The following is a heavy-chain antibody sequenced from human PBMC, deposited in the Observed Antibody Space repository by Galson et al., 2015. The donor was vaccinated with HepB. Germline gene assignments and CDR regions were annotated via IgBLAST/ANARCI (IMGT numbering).Heavy chain of an antibody. Sequence: LSLTCSVSGGSVSSGNYFWSWIRQPPGKGLEWIGYIYHTGSTNYNPSLKSRVTILLDTSRNQFSLKLSSETAADTAVYYCARGLGGATDWDYWGQGTLVTVSS. V-gene: IGHV4-61*01. CDR2: IYHTGST. CDR3: ARGLGGATDWDY. CDR1: GGSVSSGNYF. J-gene: IGHJ4*02. D-gene: IGHD1-26*01.